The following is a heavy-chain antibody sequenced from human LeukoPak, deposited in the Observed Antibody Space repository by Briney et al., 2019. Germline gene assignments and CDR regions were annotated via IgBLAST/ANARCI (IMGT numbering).Heavy chain of an antibody. CDR3: ARGTVLMGYASFDY. Sequence: PSETLSLTCAVYGGSFSGYYWTWIRQPPGKGLEWIGEIIRSGSTNYNPSLKSRLTVTVDTSNNHFSLKLTSVTAADTAVYYCARGTVLMGYASFDYWGQGTLVTVSS. D-gene: IGHD2-8*01. CDR1: GGSFSGYY. J-gene: IGHJ4*02. V-gene: IGHV4-34*01. CDR2: IIRSGST.